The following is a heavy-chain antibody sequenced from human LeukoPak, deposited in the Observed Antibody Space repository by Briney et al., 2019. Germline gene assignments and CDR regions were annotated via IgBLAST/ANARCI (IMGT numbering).Heavy chain of an antibody. Sequence: GGSLRLSCAGSGFTFSNYAMTWVRQAPGKGLEWVANIKPDGSEKSYVDSVRGRFTISRDNAKNSLYLQMNSLRAEDTAVYYCARSLTGVTSYWGQGTLVTVSS. CDR2: IKPDGSEK. V-gene: IGHV3-7*01. CDR1: GFTFSNYA. CDR3: ARSLTGVTSY. J-gene: IGHJ4*02. D-gene: IGHD7-27*01.